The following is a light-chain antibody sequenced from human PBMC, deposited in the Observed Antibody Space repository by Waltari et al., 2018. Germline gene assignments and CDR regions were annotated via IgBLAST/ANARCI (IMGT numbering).Light chain of an antibody. V-gene: IGKV1-39*01. J-gene: IGKJ3*01. CDR2: AAS. CDR1: QSINSH. CDR3: QQSYSAPH. Sequence: DIQMDQSPSSLSASVGDRITITCRASQSINSHLNWYQHKSGKAPKLLIYAASSLQSGVPSRFSGSGSGTDFTLTISSLQPEDFATYYCQQSYSAPHFGPGTKVDIK.